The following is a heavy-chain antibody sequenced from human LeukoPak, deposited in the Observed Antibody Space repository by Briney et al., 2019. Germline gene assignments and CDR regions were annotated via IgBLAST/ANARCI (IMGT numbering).Heavy chain of an antibody. CDR2: IIPIFGTA. J-gene: IGHJ4*02. CDR1: GGTFSSYA. D-gene: IGHD1-7*01. CDR3: ASGENYGVSYLFDY. Sequence: SVKVSCKASGGTFSSYAISWVRQAPGQGLEWMGGIIPIFGTANYAQKFQGRVTITADESTSTAYMELSSLRSEDTAVYYCASGENYGVSYLFDYWGQGTLVTVSS. V-gene: IGHV1-69*13.